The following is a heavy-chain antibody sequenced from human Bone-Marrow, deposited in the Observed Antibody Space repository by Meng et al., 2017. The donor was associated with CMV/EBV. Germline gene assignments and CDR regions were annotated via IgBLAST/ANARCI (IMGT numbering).Heavy chain of an antibody. V-gene: IGHV1-18*01. CDR1: GYTFTSYG. D-gene: IGHD1-26*01. J-gene: IGHJ4*02. CDR2: ISAYNGNT. CDR3: ARDLNLSGSHGSFDY. Sequence: ASVKVSCKACGYTFTSYGISWVRQAPGQGLEWMGWISAYNGNTNYAQKLQGRVTMTTDTSTSTAYMALRSLRSDDPTVYYCARDLNLSGSHGSFDYWGQGTLVTVSS.